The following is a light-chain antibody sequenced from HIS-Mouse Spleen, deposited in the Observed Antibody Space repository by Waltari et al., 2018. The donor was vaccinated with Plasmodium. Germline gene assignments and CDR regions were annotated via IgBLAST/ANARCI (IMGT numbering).Light chain of an antibody. CDR2: LGS. Sequence: DIVMTQSPLSLPVTPGEPASISCRSSQSLLHSNGHNYLDWYLQKPGQSPQLLIYLGSNRASGVPDRFSGSGSGTDFTLTISSLQPEDFATYNCQQSYSTWTFGQGTKVEIK. J-gene: IGKJ1*01. CDR3: QQSYSTWT. CDR1: QSLLHSNGHNY. V-gene: IGKV2-28*01.